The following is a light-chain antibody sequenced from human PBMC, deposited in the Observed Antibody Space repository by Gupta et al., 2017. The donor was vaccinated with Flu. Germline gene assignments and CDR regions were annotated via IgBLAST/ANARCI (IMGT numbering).Light chain of an antibody. CDR1: QSVSSY. J-gene: IGKJ4*01. CDR3: QQRTNGPPTLT. CDR2: DAS. V-gene: IGKV3-11*01. Sequence: EIVLTQSPATLSLSPGERATLSCRARQSVSSYLAWYQQKPGQAPRLLIYDASNRATGIPARFSGSGDGTDVNLTINSREPEDFAVYYCQQRTNGPPTLTFGGGTKAEIK.